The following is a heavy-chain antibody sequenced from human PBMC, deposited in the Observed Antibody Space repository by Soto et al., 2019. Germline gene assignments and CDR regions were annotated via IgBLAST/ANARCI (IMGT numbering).Heavy chain of an antibody. CDR2: IIPNYEAA. J-gene: IGHJ3*02. CDR3: ARYWNAGTLYGAFDI. D-gene: IGHD4-17*01. CDR1: GGSFNNYV. V-gene: IGHV1-69*06. Sequence: QVQLVQSGAEVRKPGSSVKVSCEASGGSFNNYVISWLRQAPGQGLEWMVGIIPNYEAANYAQKFRGRLTITADKATNTAYMELNSLRPEDTATYYCARYWNAGTLYGAFDIWGQGTTVIVS.